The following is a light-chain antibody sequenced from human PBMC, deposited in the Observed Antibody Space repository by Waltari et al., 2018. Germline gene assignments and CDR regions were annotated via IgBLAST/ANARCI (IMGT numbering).Light chain of an antibody. CDR1: QIVTSIS. J-gene: IGKJ4*01. Sequence: EIVLTQSPGTLSLSPGERATLSCRASQIVTSISLTCDQQKLGVTPRLLIYGSSTRATGIPDMFSGSGSGTDFTLTINRLEPEDFAVYDCQQYDGLVVTFGGGTTV. CDR3: QQYDGLVVT. CDR2: GSS. V-gene: IGKV3-20*01.